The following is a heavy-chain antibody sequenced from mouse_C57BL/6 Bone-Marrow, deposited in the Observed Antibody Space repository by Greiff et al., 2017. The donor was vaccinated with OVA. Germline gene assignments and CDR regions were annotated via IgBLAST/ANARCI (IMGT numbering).Heavy chain of an antibody. V-gene: IGHV5-4*01. Sequence: EVQGVESGGGLVKPGGSLKLSCAASGFTFSSYAMSWVRQTPEKRLEWVATISDGGSYTYYPDNVKGRFTISRDNAKNNLYLQMSHLKSEDTAMYYCARDSYGSYYFDYWGQGTTLTVSS. CDR3: ARDSYGSYYFDY. CDR1: GFTFSSYA. D-gene: IGHD2-2*01. J-gene: IGHJ2*01. CDR2: ISDGGSYT.